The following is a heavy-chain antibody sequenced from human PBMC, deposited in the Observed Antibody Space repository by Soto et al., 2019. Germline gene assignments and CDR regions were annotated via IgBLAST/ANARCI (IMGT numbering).Heavy chain of an antibody. CDR2: INGDGSST. J-gene: IGHJ4*02. CDR1: RLNFGSYW. Sequence: EVQLVESGGGLVQPGGSLRLSGAVSRLNFGSYWMHWVRRVPGKGLVWVSRINGDGSSTHYADSVKGRFTISRDNAKNTLYLQMTSLRVEDTAAYFCVSPGSHRTEFYFDFWGQGTLVTVSS. CDR3: VSPGSHRTEFYFDF. V-gene: IGHV3-74*01.